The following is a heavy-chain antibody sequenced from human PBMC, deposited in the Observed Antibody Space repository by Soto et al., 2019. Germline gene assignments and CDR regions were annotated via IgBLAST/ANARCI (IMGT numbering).Heavy chain of an antibody. Sequence: PGGSLRLSCTASGFTFSSHPMRWVRQAPGKGLEWVSAIGESGGGTAYVDSVKGRFTISRDNAKNRLYLQMNSLRAEDTAVYYCANRLGTYFLSGLPFDIWGQGTMVTVSS. CDR2: IGESGGGT. D-gene: IGHD1-26*01. J-gene: IGHJ3*02. CDR3: ANRLGTYFLSGLPFDI. V-gene: IGHV3-23*01. CDR1: GFTFSSHP.